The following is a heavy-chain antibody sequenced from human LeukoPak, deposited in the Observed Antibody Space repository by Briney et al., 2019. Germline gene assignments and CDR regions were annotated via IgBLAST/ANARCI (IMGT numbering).Heavy chain of an antibody. J-gene: IGHJ4*02. CDR3: ARDCSSVRCYPFDY. CDR1: GYTFTSYG. CDR2: ISAYNGNT. D-gene: IGHD2-2*01. Sequence: ASVKVSCKASGYTFTSYGISWVRQAPGQGLEWMGWISAYNGNTNYAQKLQGRVTMTTDTSTSTAYMELRSLRPDDTAIYYCARDCSSVRCYPFDYWGQGTLVTVSS. V-gene: IGHV1-18*01.